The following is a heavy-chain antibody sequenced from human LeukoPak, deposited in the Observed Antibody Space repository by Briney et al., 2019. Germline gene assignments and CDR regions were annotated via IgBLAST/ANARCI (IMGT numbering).Heavy chain of an antibody. CDR2: ISWNSGSI. Sequence: GGSLRLSCAASGFTFDDYAMHWVRQAPGKGLEWVSGISWNSGSIGYADSVKGRFTISRDNAKNSLHLQMNSLRAEDTALYYCAKGHDYGDYGALYYGMDVWGQGTTVTVSS. CDR1: GFTFDDYA. CDR3: AKGHDYGDYGALYYGMDV. V-gene: IGHV3-9*01. J-gene: IGHJ6*02. D-gene: IGHD4-17*01.